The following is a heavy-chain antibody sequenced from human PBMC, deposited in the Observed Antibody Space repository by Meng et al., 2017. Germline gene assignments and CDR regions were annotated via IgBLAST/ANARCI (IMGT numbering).Heavy chain of an antibody. V-gene: IGHV2-5*02. CDR1: GFSPSTSGVG. CDR2: IYWDDDK. CDR3: AHRRGDSREGWFDP. D-gene: IGHD2-21*02. J-gene: IGHJ5*02. Sequence: QITLKESGPRLLKPTPTLTLTCTFSGFSPSTSGVGVGWIRQPPGKALEWLALIYWDDDKRYSPSLKSRLTITKDTPKNQVVLTMTNMDPVDTATYYCAHRRGDSREGWFDPWGQGTLVTVSS.